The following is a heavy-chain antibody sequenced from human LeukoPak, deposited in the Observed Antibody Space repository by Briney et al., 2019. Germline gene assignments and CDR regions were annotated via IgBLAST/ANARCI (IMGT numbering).Heavy chain of an antibody. D-gene: IGHD6-19*01. J-gene: IGHJ5*02. CDR1: GFSFSSHG. CDR2: ISPSGDIT. Sequence: GGSLRLSCAGSGFSFSSHGMNWVRQAPGKGLEWVSGISPSGDITYYTDSVRGRSTISRDNFKNTLSLQVNSLRAEDTAVYYCARPYYSSGWYDWFDPWGQGTLVTVSS. V-gene: IGHV3-23*01. CDR3: ARPYYSSGWYDWFDP.